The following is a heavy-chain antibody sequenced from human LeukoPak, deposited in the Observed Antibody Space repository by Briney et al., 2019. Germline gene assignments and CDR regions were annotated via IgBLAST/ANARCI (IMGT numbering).Heavy chain of an antibody. D-gene: IGHD3-10*01. CDR2: IYYSGST. Sequence: SETLSLTCTVSGGSISSYYWSWIRQPPGKGLEWIGYIYYSGSTNYNPSLKSRVTISVDTSKNQFSLKLSSVTAADTAVYYCASYSSPLGSGSYAAFDIWGQGTMVTVSS. J-gene: IGHJ3*02. CDR1: GGSISSYY. V-gene: IGHV4-59*12. CDR3: ASYSSPLGSGSYAAFDI.